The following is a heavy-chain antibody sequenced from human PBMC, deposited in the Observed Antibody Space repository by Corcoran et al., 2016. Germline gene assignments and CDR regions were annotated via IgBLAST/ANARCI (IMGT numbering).Heavy chain of an antibody. CDR1: GFTFSSYG. Sequence: QVQLVESGGGVVQPGRSLRLSCAAAGFTFSSYGMHWVRQAPGKGLEWVAVISYDGSNKYYADSVKGRFTISRDNSKNTLYLQMNSLRAEDTAVYYCAKVIDYGDNFDYCGQGTLVTVSS. D-gene: IGHD4-17*01. V-gene: IGHV3-30*18. CDR2: ISYDGSNK. CDR3: AKVIDYGDNFDY. J-gene: IGHJ4*02.